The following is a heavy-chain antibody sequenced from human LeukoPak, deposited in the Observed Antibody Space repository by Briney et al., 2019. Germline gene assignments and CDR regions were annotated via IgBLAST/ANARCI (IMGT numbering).Heavy chain of an antibody. CDR1: GFTFSSYG. CDR3: SKDGGVWAVLPATMSY. Sequence: GGSLRLSCAASGFTFSSYGMHWVRQAPGKGLEWVAFIRYDGSNKYYAGSVKGRFTISRDNSKNTLYLQMNSLRAEDTAVYYCSKDGGVWAVLPATMSYWGQGTLVTVSS. J-gene: IGHJ4*02. CDR2: IRYDGSNK. D-gene: IGHD2-2*01. V-gene: IGHV3-30*02.